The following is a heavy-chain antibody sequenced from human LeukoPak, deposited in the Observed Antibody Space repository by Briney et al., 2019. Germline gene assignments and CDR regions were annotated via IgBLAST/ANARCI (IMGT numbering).Heavy chain of an antibody. V-gene: IGHV3-21*01. CDR1: GFTFSSYS. J-gene: IGHJ1*01. CDR3: ARGCYYDSSGYSLDQH. Sequence: GGSLRLSCAASGFTFSSYSMNWVRQAPGKGLEWVSSISSSSKYMYYTDSMKGRFTISRDNAKNSLYLQMNSLRAEDTAVYYCARGCYYDSSGYSLDQHWGQGTLVTVSS. CDR2: ISSSSKYM. D-gene: IGHD3-22*01.